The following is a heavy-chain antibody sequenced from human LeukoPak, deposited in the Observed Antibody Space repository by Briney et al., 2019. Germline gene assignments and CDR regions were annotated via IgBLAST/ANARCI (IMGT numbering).Heavy chain of an antibody. CDR3: AKNKIAVPVPDAFDI. V-gene: IGHV3-23*01. CDR2: ISGNGGST. CDR1: GFTFSTYA. Sequence: GGSLRLSCAASGFTFSTYAMSWVRQAPGKGLEWVSSISGNGGSTYFADSVKGRFTISRDSSKNTLFLQMNSLRAEDTAVYYCAKNKIAVPVPDAFDIWGQGTMVTVSS. J-gene: IGHJ3*02. D-gene: IGHD6-19*01.